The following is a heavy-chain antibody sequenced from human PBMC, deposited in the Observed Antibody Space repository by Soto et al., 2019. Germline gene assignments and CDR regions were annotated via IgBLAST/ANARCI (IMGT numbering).Heavy chain of an antibody. V-gene: IGHV4-31*03. CDR1: GGSISSGGYY. J-gene: IGHJ6*02. D-gene: IGHD4-17*01. CDR2: IYYSGST. CDR3: ARDVPPPTVTTSYYGMDV. Sequence: QVQLQESGPGLVKPSQTLSLTCTVSGGSISSGGYYWSWIRQHPGKGLEWIGYIYYSGSTYYNPSLKSRVTISVDTSKNQFSLKLSYVTDADTAVYYCARDVPPPTVTTSYYGMDVWGQGTTVTVSS.